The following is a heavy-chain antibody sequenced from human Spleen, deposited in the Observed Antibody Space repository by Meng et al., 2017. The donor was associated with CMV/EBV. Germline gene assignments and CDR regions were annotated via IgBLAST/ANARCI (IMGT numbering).Heavy chain of an antibody. CDR1: GYKFDIYA. D-gene: IGHD4-17*01. CDR3: ARAGAAVTTNFDF. V-gene: IGHV1-18*01. CDR2: VSGENGET. Sequence: QIQLVQSGPELRRPGASVKVSCKASGYKFDIYAITWVRQAPGQGLEWVGWVSGENGETTYGQKFQDRVTVTADTLTKTAYMEMRSLRSDDSAMYYCARAGAAVTTNFDFWGQGTLVTVSS. J-gene: IGHJ4*02.